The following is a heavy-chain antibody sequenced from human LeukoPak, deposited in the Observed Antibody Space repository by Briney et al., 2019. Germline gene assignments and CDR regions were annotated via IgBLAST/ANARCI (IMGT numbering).Heavy chain of an antibody. Sequence: PGGSLRLSCAASGFTFSSYGMHWVRQAPGKGLEWVAVISYDGSNKYYADSVKGRFTISRDNSKNTLYLQMNSLRAGDTAVYYCAKDLYGDYGYWGQGTLVTVSS. CDR3: AKDLYGDYGY. V-gene: IGHV3-30*18. CDR2: ISYDGSNK. J-gene: IGHJ4*02. D-gene: IGHD4-17*01. CDR1: GFTFSSYG.